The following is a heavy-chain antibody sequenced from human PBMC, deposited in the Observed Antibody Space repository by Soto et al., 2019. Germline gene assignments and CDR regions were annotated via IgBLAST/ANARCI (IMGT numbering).Heavy chain of an antibody. J-gene: IGHJ6*02. Sequence: GGSLRLSCAASGFTFSSYAMHWVRQAPGKGLEWVAVISYDGSSKYYADSVKGRFTISRDNSKNTLYLQMNSLRAEDTAVYYCARSPRDYCSSTSCPYGMDVWGQGTTVTVSS. D-gene: IGHD2-2*01. CDR3: ARSPRDYCSSTSCPYGMDV. V-gene: IGHV3-30-3*01. CDR2: ISYDGSSK. CDR1: GFTFSSYA.